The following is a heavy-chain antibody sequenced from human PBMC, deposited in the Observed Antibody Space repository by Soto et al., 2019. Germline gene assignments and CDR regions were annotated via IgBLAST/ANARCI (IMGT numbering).Heavy chain of an antibody. Sequence: GGSLRLSCAASGFTVSSNYMSWVRQAPGKGLEWVSVIYSGGSTYYADSVKGRFTISRDNAKNTLYLQMNSLRAEDTAVYYCARGGSRYYDSSGYYYGVDYYYGMDVWGQGTTVTVSS. CDR2: IYSGGST. V-gene: IGHV3-53*01. J-gene: IGHJ6*02. D-gene: IGHD3-22*01. CDR1: GFTVSSNY. CDR3: ARGGSRYYDSSGYYYGVDYYYGMDV.